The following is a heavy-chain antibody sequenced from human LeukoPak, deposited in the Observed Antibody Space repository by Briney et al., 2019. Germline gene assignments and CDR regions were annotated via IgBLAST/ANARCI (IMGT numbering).Heavy chain of an antibody. CDR1: GGSISSYY. Sequence: SETLSLTCTVSGGSISSYYWSWIRQPPGKGLEWIGEIYHSGSTNYNPSLTSRVTISVDTSKNQFSLKLSSVTAADTAVYYCARDNWSLRSGSNFDYWGQGTLVTVSS. J-gene: IGHJ4*02. V-gene: IGHV4-59*01. D-gene: IGHD3-10*02. CDR2: IYHSGST. CDR3: ARDNWSLRSGSNFDY.